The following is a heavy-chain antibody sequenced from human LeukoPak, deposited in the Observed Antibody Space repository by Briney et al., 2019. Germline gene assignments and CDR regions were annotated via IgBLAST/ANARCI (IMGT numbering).Heavy chain of an antibody. D-gene: IGHD3-22*01. CDR1: GFTFSSYS. CDR3: ARDPPYDSSGYPGKGASDI. CDR2: ISSSSSYI. V-gene: IGHV3-21*01. Sequence: GGSLRLSCAASGFTFSSYSMNSVRQAPGKGLEWVSSISSSSSYIYYADSVKGRFTISRDNAKNSLYLQMNSLRAEDTAVYYCARDPPYDSSGYPGKGASDIWGQGTMVTVSS. J-gene: IGHJ3*02.